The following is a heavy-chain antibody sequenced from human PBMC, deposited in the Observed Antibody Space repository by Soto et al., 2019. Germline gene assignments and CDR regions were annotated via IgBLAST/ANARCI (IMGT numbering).Heavy chain of an antibody. CDR3: ARAAYCGGDCYFGHFDY. J-gene: IGHJ4*02. V-gene: IGHV4-59*01. D-gene: IGHD2-21*01. CDR2: TYYSGST. CDR1: GGSISSYY. Sequence: QVQLQESGPGLVKPSETLSLTCTVSGGSISSYYWSWIRQPPGKGLEWIGYTYYSGSTNYNPSLKSRVTISVDTSKTRFSLKLSSVTAADTAVYYCARAAYCGGDCYFGHFDYWGQGTLVTVSS.